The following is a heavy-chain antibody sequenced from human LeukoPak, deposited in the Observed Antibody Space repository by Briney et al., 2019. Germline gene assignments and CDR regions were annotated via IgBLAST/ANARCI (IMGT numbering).Heavy chain of an antibody. CDR1: GGSISSNNW. Sequence: SETLSLTCAVSGGSISSNNWWSWVRQPPGQGLEWIGEIYHSGSTNYNPSLKRRVTISVDKSKNQFSLKLSSVTAADTAVYYCASYGEGYCSGGSCYGLFDYWGQGTLVTVSS. CDR3: ASYGEGYCSGGSCYGLFDY. D-gene: IGHD2-15*01. CDR2: IYHSGST. J-gene: IGHJ4*02. V-gene: IGHV4-4*02.